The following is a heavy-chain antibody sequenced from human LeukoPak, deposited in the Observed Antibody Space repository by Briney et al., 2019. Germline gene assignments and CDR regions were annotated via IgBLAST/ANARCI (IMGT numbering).Heavy chain of an antibody. J-gene: IGHJ4*02. CDR2: ICSGGST. V-gene: IGHV3-66*01. D-gene: IGHD6-13*01. Sequence: GGSLRLSCAASGFTVSSNYMSWVRQAPGKGLEGVSVICSGGSTYYADSVKGRFTISRDNSKNTLYLQMNSLRAEDTAVYYCARALIAAAGLYYFDYWGQGTLVTVSS. CDR1: GFTVSSNY. CDR3: ARALIAAAGLYYFDY.